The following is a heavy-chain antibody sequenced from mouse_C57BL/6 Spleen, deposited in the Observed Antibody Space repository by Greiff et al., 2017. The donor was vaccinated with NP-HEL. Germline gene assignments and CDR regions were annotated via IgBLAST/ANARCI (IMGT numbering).Heavy chain of an antibody. CDR2: IYPGDGDT. D-gene: IGHD4-1*01. Sequence: QVQLKESGPELVKPGASVKISCKASGYAFSSSWMNWVKQRPGKGLEWIGRIYPGDGDTNYNGKFKGKATLTADKSSSTAYMQLSSLTSEDAAVYFCARELVFAYWGQGTLVTVSA. J-gene: IGHJ3*01. CDR3: ARELVFAY. CDR1: GYAFSSSW. V-gene: IGHV1-82*01.